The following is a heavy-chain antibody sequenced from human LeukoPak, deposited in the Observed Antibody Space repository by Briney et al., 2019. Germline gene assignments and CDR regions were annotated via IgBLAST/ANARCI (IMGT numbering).Heavy chain of an antibody. CDR1: GFIFNNYG. CDR3: AKGSGYDAEYYFDY. CDR2: IQSDGGNK. D-gene: IGHD5-12*01. J-gene: IGHJ4*02. V-gene: IGHV3-30*02. Sequence: PGGSLRLSCAASGFIFNNYGIHWVRQTPAKGLEWVAFIQSDGGNKYYADSVKGRFTISRDNSKNTLYLQMNSLRPEDTAVYYCAKGSGYDAEYYFDYWGQGTLVTVSS.